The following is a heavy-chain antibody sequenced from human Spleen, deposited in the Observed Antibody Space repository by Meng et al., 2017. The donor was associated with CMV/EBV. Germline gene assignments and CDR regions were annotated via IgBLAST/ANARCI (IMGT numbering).Heavy chain of an antibody. J-gene: IGHJ4*02. D-gene: IGHD3-3*01. CDR3: ARDPGRGLMEWLLGDF. CDR1: GYTFTTYG. CDR2: ITAYNNNT. Sequence: ASVKVSCKTSGYTFTTYGISWVRQAPGQGLEWMAWITAYNNNTNYAKQFQGRVTVTTDTSTSTVYMELRNLRSDDTAVYYRARDPGRGLMEWLLGDFWGQGTLVTVSS. V-gene: IGHV1-18*01.